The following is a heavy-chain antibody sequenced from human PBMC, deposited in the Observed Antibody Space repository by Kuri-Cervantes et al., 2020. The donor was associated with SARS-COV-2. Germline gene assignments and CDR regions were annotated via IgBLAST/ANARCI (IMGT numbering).Heavy chain of an antibody. Sequence: GESLKISCVASEFNFRYYGMYWVRQAPGKGLEWVAHISHDGRDTHFRESVKGRFTVSRDNSKNTLYLQMNSLRLEDTGVYFCAKPGSVRGINKEDHYGLDVWGQGTTVTVSS. V-gene: IGHV3-30*06. CDR3: AKPGSVRGINKEDHYGLDV. D-gene: IGHD3-10*01. CDR2: ISHDGRDT. J-gene: IGHJ6*02. CDR1: EFNFRYYG.